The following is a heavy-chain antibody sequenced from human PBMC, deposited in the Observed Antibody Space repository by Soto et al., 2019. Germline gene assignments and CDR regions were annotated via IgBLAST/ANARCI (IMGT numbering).Heavy chain of an antibody. Sequence: QVQLVQSGAEVKKPGASVKVSCKASGYTFTSYGISWVRQAPGQGLEWMGWISDYNGNTNNAQKPQGRVTMTTDTSTRTAYMEVGSLRSDDTAGYYCARGNGDDYVVSCFDYWGRGTLVTVSS. CDR3: ARGNGDDYVVSCFDY. CDR2: ISDYNGNT. CDR1: GYTFTSYG. D-gene: IGHD3-16*01. J-gene: IGHJ4*02. V-gene: IGHV1-18*01.